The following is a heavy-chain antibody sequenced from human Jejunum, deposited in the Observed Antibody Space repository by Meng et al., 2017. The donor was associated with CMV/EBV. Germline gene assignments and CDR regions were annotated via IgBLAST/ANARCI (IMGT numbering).Heavy chain of an antibody. CDR3: ARGTPGRSYSDY. V-gene: IGHV1-18*01. Sequence: VPLPQSGAGVKTPGACVRVSCEASGYTFASYGISWLRQAPGQGLEWMGWFVNNVDTYSAQKFQGRVTMTTDTHTSTAFMELRSLRSDDTAVYYCARGTPGRSYSDYWGQGTLVTVSS. J-gene: IGHJ4*02. CDR1: GYTFASYG. CDR2: FVNNVDT. D-gene: IGHD3-10*01.